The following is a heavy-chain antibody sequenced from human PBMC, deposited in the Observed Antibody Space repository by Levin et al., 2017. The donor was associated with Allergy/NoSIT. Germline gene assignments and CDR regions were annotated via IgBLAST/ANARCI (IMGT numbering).Heavy chain of an antibody. CDR1: GFTFSSYE. CDR3: ARDSGSSWSAGQIFDY. V-gene: IGHV3-48*03. D-gene: IGHD6-13*01. Sequence: GESLKISCAASGFTFSSYEMNWVRQAPGKGLEWVSYISSSGSTIYYADSVKGRFTISRDNAKNSLYLQMNSLRAEDTAVYYCARDSGSSWSAGQIFDYWGQGTLVTVSS. J-gene: IGHJ4*02. CDR2: ISSSGSTI.